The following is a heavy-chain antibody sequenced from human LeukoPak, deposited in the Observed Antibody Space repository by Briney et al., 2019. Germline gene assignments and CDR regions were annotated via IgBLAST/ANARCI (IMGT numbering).Heavy chain of an antibody. Sequence: SETLSLTCTVSGYSISSGYYWGWIRQPPGKGLEWIGSIYHSGSTYYNPSLKSRVTISVDTSKNQFSLKLSSVTAADTAVYYCARITMIVVGGFFDYWGQGTLVTVSS. CDR1: GYSISSGYY. CDR2: IYHSGST. D-gene: IGHD3-22*01. V-gene: IGHV4-38-2*02. CDR3: ARITMIVVGGFFDY. J-gene: IGHJ4*02.